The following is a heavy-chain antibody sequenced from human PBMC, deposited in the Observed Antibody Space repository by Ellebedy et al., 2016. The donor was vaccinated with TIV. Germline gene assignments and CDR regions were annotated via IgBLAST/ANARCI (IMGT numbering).Heavy chain of an antibody. D-gene: IGHD2-21*01. Sequence: GESLKTSCAASGFSFTKHGMHWVRQAPGKGLEWVSLISYDDSVQYYADSVKGRFTISRDNSKNTLYLQMSSLRPDDTALYFCARGRYLSRHSLDVWGQGTTVTVSS. CDR1: GFSFTKHG. CDR2: ISYDDSVQ. J-gene: IGHJ6*02. CDR3: ARGRYLSRHSLDV. V-gene: IGHV3-30*19.